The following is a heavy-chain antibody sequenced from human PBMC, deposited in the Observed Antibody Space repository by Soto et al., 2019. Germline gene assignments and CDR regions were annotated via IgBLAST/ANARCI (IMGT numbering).Heavy chain of an antibody. J-gene: IGHJ4*02. CDR3: TRDEGEHHINYRFDY. V-gene: IGHV3-64*04. D-gene: IGHD4-4*01. Sequence: GGSLRLSCSASGFTFSSYAMHWVRQAPGKGLEYVSAISSNGGSTYYADSVKGRFTISRDNSKNLMYLQMNSLRVEDTALYYCTRDEGEHHINYRFDYWGLGTLVTVSS. CDR1: GFTFSSYA. CDR2: ISSNGGST.